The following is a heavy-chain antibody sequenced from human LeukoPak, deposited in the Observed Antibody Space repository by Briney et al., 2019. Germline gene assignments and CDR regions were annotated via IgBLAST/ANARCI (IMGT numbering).Heavy chain of an antibody. D-gene: IGHD2-2*01. CDR2: ISSSGGST. CDR1: GFTFSSYS. V-gene: IGHV3-23*01. J-gene: IGHJ3*02. Sequence: GGSLRLSCAASGFTFSSYSMHWVRQAPGKGLEWVSAISSSGGSTYYADSVKGRFTISRDNAKNTLYLQMNRLRAEDTVVYYCAKGGYCSSTIWYYFYAFDIWGQVIMVTVSS. CDR3: AKGGYCSSTIWYYFYAFDI.